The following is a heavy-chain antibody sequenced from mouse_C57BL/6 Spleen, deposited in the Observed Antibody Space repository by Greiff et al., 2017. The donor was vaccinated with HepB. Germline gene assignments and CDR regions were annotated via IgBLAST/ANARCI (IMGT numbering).Heavy chain of an antibody. D-gene: IGHD3-2*02. CDR1: GYAFSSSW. CDR2: IYPGAGDT. J-gene: IGHJ2*01. V-gene: IGHV1-82*01. Sequence: QVQLQQSGPELVKPGASVKISCKASGYAFSSSWMNWVKQRPGKGLEWIGRIYPGAGDTNYNGKFKGKATLTADKSSSTAYMQLSSLTSEDSAVYFCARDGDSSGYLDYWGQGTTLTVSS. CDR3: ARDGDSSGYLDY.